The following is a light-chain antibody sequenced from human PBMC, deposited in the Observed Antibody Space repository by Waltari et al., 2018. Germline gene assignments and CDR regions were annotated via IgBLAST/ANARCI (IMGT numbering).Light chain of an antibody. CDR2: GAS. Sequence: EIVLTQSPGTLSLSRGERATLSCRASQSLSSTYLAWYQQKPGQAPRLLIYGASSRATGIPDRCSGSGSGTDFTLSISRLEPEDSAVYYCQQYGRSPYTFGQGTKLEIK. J-gene: IGKJ2*01. CDR3: QQYGRSPYT. CDR1: QSLSSTY. V-gene: IGKV3-20*01.